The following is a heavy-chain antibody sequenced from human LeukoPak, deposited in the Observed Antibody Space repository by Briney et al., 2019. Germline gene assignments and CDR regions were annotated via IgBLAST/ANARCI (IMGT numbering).Heavy chain of an antibody. D-gene: IGHD4-17*01. J-gene: IGHJ4*02. CDR3: ARDIVSSFLKGATVTHVFDY. CDR2: VNPNSGGT. V-gene: IGHV1-2*04. Sequence: ASVKVSCKASGYTFTGYYIHWVRQAPGQGLEWMGWVNPNSGGTNYTQKFQGWVTMTRDTSISTVYMELSRLRSDDTAVYYCARDIVSSFLKGATVTHVFDYWGQGTLVTVSS. CDR1: GYTFTGYY.